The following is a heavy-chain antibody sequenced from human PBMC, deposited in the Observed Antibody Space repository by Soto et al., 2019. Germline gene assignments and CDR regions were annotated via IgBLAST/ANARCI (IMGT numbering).Heavy chain of an antibody. Sequence: QVLLVESGGGVVQPGGSLTLSCVGSGFTFNSHGMHWVRQAPGKGLEWVAVISYDGSNKYYEESVKGRCTISRDNSRNTVYLQLNSLRAEDTALYYCAQDRTAILAEVSWLESWGQGTLVTVSA. CDR2: ISYDGSNK. J-gene: IGHJ5*02. V-gene: IGHV3-30*18. CDR3: AQDRTAILAEVSWLES. D-gene: IGHD5-12*01. CDR1: GFTFNSHG.